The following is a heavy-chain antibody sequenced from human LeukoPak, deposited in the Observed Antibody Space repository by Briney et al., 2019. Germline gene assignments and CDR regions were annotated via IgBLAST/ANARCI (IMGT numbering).Heavy chain of an antibody. CDR2: MYHSGST. CDR3: ARGFRGDNFDY. CDR1: GYSISSAYY. Sequence: PSETLSLTCSVSGYSISSAYYWGWNRQPPGKGLEWIGTMYHSGSTNYNPSLKSRVTISVDTSKNQFSLKLSSVTAADTAVYFCARGFRGDNFDYWGQGTLVTVSS. V-gene: IGHV4-38-2*02. J-gene: IGHJ4*02. D-gene: IGHD7-27*01.